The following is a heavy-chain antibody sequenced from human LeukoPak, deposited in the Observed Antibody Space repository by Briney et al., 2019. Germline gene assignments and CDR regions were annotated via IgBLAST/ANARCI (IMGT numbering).Heavy chain of an antibody. CDR1: GGSISSYY. CDR2: IYYSGST. Sequence: SETLSLTCTVSGGSISSYYWSWIRQPPGPGLEWIGYIYYSGSTNYNPSLESRVTISVDTSKNKFSLKLSSVTAADTAVYYCARVASSHDFDYWGQGTLVTVSS. J-gene: IGHJ4*02. D-gene: IGHD6-13*01. CDR3: ARVASSHDFDY. V-gene: IGHV4-59*01.